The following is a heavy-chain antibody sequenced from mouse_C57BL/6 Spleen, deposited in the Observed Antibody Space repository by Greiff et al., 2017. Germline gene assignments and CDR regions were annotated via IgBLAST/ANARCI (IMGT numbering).Heavy chain of an antibody. D-gene: IGHD3-2*02. CDR2: ISSGSSTI. J-gene: IGHJ2*01. CDR1: GFTFSDYG. CDR3: ARAGAQALYFDY. Sequence: VQLKQSGGGLVKPGGSLKLSCAASGFTFSDYGMHWVRQAPEKGLEWVAYISSGSSTIYYADTVKGRFTMSRDNAKNTLFLQMTSLRSEDSAMYYFARAGAQALYFDYWGQGTTLTVSS. V-gene: IGHV5-17*01.